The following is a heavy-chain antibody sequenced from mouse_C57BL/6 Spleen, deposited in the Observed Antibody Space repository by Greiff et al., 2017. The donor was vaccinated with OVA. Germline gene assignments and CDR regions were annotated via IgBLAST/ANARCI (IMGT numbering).Heavy chain of an antibody. D-gene: IGHD2-10*02. V-gene: IGHV3-6*01. CDR2: ISYDGSN. CDR3: ARGYGNLDC. Sequence: DVKLQESGPGLVKPSQSLSLTCSVTGYSITSGYYWNWIRQFPGNKLEWMGYISYDGSNNYNPSLKNRISITLDTSKNQFFLKLNSVTTVDTATYYCARGYGNLDCWGQGTTLTVSS. CDR1: GYSITSGYY. J-gene: IGHJ2*01.